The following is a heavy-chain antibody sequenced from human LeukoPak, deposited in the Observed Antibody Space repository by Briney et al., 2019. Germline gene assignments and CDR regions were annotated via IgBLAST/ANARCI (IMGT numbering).Heavy chain of an antibody. D-gene: IGHD1-14*01. Sequence: GGSLGLSCAASGFTVSSNYMSWVRQAPGKGLEWVSAISGSGGSTYYADSVKGRFTISRDNSKNTLYLQMNSLRAEDTAVYYCAKDIATGDYWGQGTLVTVSS. CDR1: GFTVSSNY. V-gene: IGHV3-23*01. CDR2: ISGSGGST. CDR3: AKDIATGDY. J-gene: IGHJ4*02.